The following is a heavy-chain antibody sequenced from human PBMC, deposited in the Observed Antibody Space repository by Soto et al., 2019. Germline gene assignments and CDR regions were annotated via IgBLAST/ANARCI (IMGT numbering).Heavy chain of an antibody. CDR3: ARDIRSSYYYGMDV. CDR2: IWYDGSNK. V-gene: IGHV3-33*01. D-gene: IGHD6-6*01. J-gene: IGHJ6*02. CDR1: GFTFSSYG. Sequence: PGGSLRLSCAASGFTFSSYGMHWVRQAPGKGLEWVAVIWYDGSNKYYADSVKGRFTISRDNSKNTLYLQMNSLRAEDTAVYYCARDIRSSYYYGMDVWGQGTKVTVSS.